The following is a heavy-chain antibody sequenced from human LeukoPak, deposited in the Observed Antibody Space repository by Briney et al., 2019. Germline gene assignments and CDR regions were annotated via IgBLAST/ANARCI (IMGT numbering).Heavy chain of an antibody. CDR3: ARDPEAYDYVWGSYRYYDY. J-gene: IGHJ4*02. Sequence: GGSLRLSCAASGFTSSSYSMNWVRQAPGKGLEWVSSISSSSSYIYYADSVKGRFTISRDNAKNSLYLQMNSLRAEDTAVYYCARDPEAYDYVWGSYRYYDYWGQGTLVTVSS. CDR2: ISSSSSYI. D-gene: IGHD3-16*02. CDR1: GFTSSSYS. V-gene: IGHV3-21*01.